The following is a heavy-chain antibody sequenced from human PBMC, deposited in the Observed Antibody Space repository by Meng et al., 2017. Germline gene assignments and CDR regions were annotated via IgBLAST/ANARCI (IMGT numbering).Heavy chain of an antibody. J-gene: IGHJ4*02. CDR1: GFTFSSYA. CDR2: ISGSGGST. V-gene: IGHV3-23*01. Sequence: EVRLLESGGGLVQPGGSLRLSCASSGFTFSSYAMSWVRQAPGKGLEWVSAISGSGGSTYYADSVKGRFTISRDNSKNTLYLQMNSLRAEDTAVYYCAKDSAITPPFDYWGQGTLVTGSS. CDR3: AKDSAITPPFDY. D-gene: IGHD3-10*01.